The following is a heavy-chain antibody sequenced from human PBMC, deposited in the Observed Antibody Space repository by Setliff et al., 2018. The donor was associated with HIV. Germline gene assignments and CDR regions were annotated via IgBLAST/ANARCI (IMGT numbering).Heavy chain of an antibody. Sequence: ASVKVSCKASGYSFTNYYMNWVRQAPGQGLEWMGIINPSGGGTTYAQKFQGRVTMTRNTSTDTLYMDLSSLTSEDTAVYYCVRGMTSYDSSGYSIPYYFNYWGQGTLVTVSS. V-gene: IGHV1-46*01. CDR2: INPSGGGT. J-gene: IGHJ4*02. CDR3: VRGMTSYDSSGYSIPYYFNY. D-gene: IGHD3-22*01. CDR1: GYSFTNYY.